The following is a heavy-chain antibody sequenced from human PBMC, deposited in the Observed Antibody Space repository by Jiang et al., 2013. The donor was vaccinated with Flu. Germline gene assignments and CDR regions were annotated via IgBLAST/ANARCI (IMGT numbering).Heavy chain of an antibody. CDR1: GYTFTTYA. CDR2: INTNTGNP. J-gene: IGHJ3*01. D-gene: IGHD4-17*01. CDR3: ARDSAQVEGLRTSGFDV. V-gene: IGHV7-4-1*02. Sequence: QSGSELKKPGASVKVSCTASGYTFTTYAMNWVRQAPGQGLEWMGWINTNTGNPTYAQGFTGRFVFSLDTSVSTAYLQISSLKAEDTAVYYCARDSAQVEGLRTSGFDVWGQGAMVTVSS.